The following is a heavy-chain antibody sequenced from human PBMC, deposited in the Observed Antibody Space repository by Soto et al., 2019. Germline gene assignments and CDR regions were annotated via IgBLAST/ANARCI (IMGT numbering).Heavy chain of an antibody. J-gene: IGHJ6*02. V-gene: IGHV4-59*11. D-gene: IGHD5-12*01. CDR3: AREDVARLASDFGMDV. CDR2: INDSGST. CDR1: GGFSSSHF. Sequence: QVQLQESGPGLVKPSETLSLTCTVSGGFSSSHFWNWIRQPPGKGPEWIGYINDSGSTKYNPSLKSRASMSVDTSKNQFSLTLYSVTAADTAVYYCAREDVARLASDFGMDVWGQGTTVIVSS.